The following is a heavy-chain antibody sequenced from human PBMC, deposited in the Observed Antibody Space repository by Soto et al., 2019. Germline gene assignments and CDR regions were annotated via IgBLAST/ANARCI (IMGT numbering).Heavy chain of an antibody. D-gene: IGHD3-10*01. Sequence: QVQLVQSGAEVKKPGSSVKVSCKASGGTFSSYAISWMRQAPGQGLEWMGGIIPIFGTANYAQKFQGRVTITADKSTSTAYMELSSLRSEDTAVYYCARGVGLYYYGSGSPPEDYFDYWGQGTLVTVSS. V-gene: IGHV1-69*06. J-gene: IGHJ4*02. CDR3: ARGVGLYYYGSGSPPEDYFDY. CDR1: GGTFSSYA. CDR2: IIPIFGTA.